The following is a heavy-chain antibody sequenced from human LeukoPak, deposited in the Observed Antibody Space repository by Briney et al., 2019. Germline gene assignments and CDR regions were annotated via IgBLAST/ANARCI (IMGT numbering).Heavy chain of an antibody. Sequence: GGSLRLSCAASGFTFSSYARSWVRQAPGKGLEWVSAISGSGGSTYYADSVKGRFTISRDDSKNTLYLQMNSLRAEDTAVYYSAKLDIDCSGYPWGQGTLVTVSS. CDR2: ISGSGGST. CDR1: GFTFSSYA. CDR3: AKLDIDCSGYP. D-gene: IGHD3-22*01. J-gene: IGHJ4*02. V-gene: IGHV3-23*01.